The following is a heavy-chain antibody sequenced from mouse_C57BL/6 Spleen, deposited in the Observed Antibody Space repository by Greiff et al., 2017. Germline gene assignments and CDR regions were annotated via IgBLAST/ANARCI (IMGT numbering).Heavy chain of an antibody. CDR2: IYPGDGDT. CDR3: ARSLYGSFYAMDY. Sequence: QVQLQQSGAELVKPGASVKISCKASGYAFSSYWMNWVKQRPGKGLEGIGQIYPGDGDTNYNGKFKGKATLAADKSSSTAYMQLSRLTSEDSAVYFCARSLYGSFYAMDYWGQGTSVTVSS. V-gene: IGHV1-80*01. D-gene: IGHD1-1*01. J-gene: IGHJ4*01. CDR1: GYAFSSYW.